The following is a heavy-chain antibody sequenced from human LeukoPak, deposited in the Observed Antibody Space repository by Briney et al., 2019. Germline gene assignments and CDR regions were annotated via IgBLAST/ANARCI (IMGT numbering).Heavy chain of an antibody. V-gene: IGHV1-18*01. CDR3: ARTVAGDSDSSGSSNWFDP. CDR2: ISAYNGNT. Sequence: ASVKVSCKASGGTFSSYAISWVRQAPGQGLEWMGWISAYNGNTNYAQKLQGRVTMTTDRSTSTAYMELRSLRSDDTAVYYCARTVAGDSDSSGSSNWFDPWGQGTLVTVSS. D-gene: IGHD3-22*01. CDR1: GGTFSSYA. J-gene: IGHJ5*02.